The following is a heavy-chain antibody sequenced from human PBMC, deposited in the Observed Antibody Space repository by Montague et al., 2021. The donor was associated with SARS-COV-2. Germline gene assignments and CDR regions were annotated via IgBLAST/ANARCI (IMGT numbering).Heavy chain of an antibody. CDR2: IFPRGRT. Sequence: SETLSLTCTVSGGSITSFYWSWIRQSPGEGLEWIGDIFPRGRTNYNPSLKSRVTISVDTSKNQFSLDLTSVTAADTAVYYCARGAPGYWGQGTLVTVSP. J-gene: IGHJ4*02. V-gene: IGHV4-59*12. CDR3: ARGAPGY. CDR1: GGSITSFY.